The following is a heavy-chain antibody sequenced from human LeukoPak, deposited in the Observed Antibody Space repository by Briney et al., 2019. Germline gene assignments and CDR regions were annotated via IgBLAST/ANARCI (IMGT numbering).Heavy chain of an antibody. V-gene: IGHV3-74*01. CDR1: GFTFSSYW. J-gene: IGHJ6*02. CDR2: INRDGSST. CDR3: ARDSNYGMDV. D-gene: IGHD4-11*01. Sequence: QTGGSLRLSCAASGFTFSSYWMHWVRQAAGKGLVWVSHINRDGSSTSHADSVKGRFTISRDNAKNTLYLQMNSLRAEDTAVYYWARDSNYGMDVWGQGTTVTVSS.